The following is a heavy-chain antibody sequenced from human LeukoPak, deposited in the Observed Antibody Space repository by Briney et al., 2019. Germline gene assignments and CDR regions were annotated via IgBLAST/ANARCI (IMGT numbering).Heavy chain of an antibody. J-gene: IGHJ5*02. CDR2: INHSGST. V-gene: IGHV4-34*01. CDR1: GVSFSGYY. CDR3: ARSPKFNWFDP. Sequence: SETLSLTCAVYGVSFSGYYWSWLRQPPGKGLEWIGEINHSGSTNYNPSLKSRVTISVDTSKNQFSQKLSSVPAADTAVYYCARSPKFNWFDPWGQGTLVTVSS.